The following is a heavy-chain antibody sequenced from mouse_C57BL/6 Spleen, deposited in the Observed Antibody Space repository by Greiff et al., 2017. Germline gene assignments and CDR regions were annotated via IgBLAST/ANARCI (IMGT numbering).Heavy chain of an antibody. CDR1: GYTFTSYG. Sequence: QVHVKQSGAELARPGASVKLSCKASGYTFTSYGISWVKQRTGQGLEWIGEIYPRSGTTYYNEKFKGKATLTADKSSSTAYMELRSLTSEDSAVYICARRYYGSSYGYAMDYWGQGTSVTVSS. D-gene: IGHD1-1*01. V-gene: IGHV1-81*01. CDR3: ARRYYGSSYGYAMDY. CDR2: IYPRSGTT. J-gene: IGHJ4*01.